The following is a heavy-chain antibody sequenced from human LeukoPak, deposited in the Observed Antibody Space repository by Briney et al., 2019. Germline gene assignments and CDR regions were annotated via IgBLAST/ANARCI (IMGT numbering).Heavy chain of an antibody. J-gene: IGHJ4*02. CDR1: GFTFSSYS. Sequence: GGSLRLSCAASGFTFSSYSMNWVRQAPGKGLEWVSSISTTSTYIYYADSVKGRFTISRDNSKNTLYLQMNSLRAEDTAVYYCAKANPYCGGDCYYISWGQGTLVTVSS. D-gene: IGHD2-21*02. CDR2: ISTTSTYI. CDR3: AKANPYCGGDCYYIS. V-gene: IGHV3-21*04.